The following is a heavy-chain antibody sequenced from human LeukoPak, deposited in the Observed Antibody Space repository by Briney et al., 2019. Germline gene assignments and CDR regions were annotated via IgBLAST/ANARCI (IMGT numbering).Heavy chain of an antibody. CDR3: VIIIAGASNWFDS. J-gene: IGHJ5*01. Sequence: GGSLRLSCAASVFSFSTHWMHWVRQAPGKGLVWVSRIHSDGSVTNYADSVKGRFTISRDNAKNTLYLQMNSLRAEDTAVYYCVIIIAGASNWFDSRGQGTLVTVSS. CDR2: IHSDGSVT. CDR1: VFSFSTHW. D-gene: IGHD1-26*01. V-gene: IGHV3-74*01.